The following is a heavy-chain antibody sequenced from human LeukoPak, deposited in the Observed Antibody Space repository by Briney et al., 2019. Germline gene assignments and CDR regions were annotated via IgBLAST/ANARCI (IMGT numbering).Heavy chain of an antibody. D-gene: IGHD2-15*01. CDR2: VSGDSTNT. Sequence: ASVKVSCKASGYIFINYGITWVRQAPGQGLEWMGWVSGDSTNTNLAQRFQDRVTMTTDTSTNTAYMELRSLTSDDPAVYYCGRDLLGCSGGACYSSDYWGRGTLVTVSS. CDR3: GRDLLGCSGGACYSSDY. CDR1: GYIFINYG. V-gene: IGHV1-18*01. J-gene: IGHJ4*02.